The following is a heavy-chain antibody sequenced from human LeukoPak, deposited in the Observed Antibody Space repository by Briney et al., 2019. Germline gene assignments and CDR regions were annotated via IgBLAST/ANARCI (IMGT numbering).Heavy chain of an antibody. Sequence: ASVKVSCKASGYTFTSYDINWVRQATGQGLEWMGWMNPNSGNTGYAQKFQGRVTMTRNTSISTAYMELSSQRSEDTAVYYCARGPHYYDSSGYYDYWGQGTLVTVSS. CDR1: GYTFTSYD. D-gene: IGHD3-22*01. CDR3: ARGPHYYDSSGYYDY. CDR2: MNPNSGNT. V-gene: IGHV1-8*01. J-gene: IGHJ4*02.